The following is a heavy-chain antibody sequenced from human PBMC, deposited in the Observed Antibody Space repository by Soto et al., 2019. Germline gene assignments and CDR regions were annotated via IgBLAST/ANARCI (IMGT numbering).Heavy chain of an antibody. CDR1: GFTFSNAW. Sequence: GGSLRLSCAASGFTFSNAWMNWVRQAPGKGLEWVGRIKSKTDGGTTDYAAPVKGRFTISRDDSKNTLYLQMNSLKTEDTAVYYCTTDPQQLVLITGPTLFDYWGQGTLVTVSS. D-gene: IGHD6-13*01. CDR2: IKSKTDGGTT. CDR3: TTDPQQLVLITGPTLFDY. V-gene: IGHV3-15*07. J-gene: IGHJ4*02.